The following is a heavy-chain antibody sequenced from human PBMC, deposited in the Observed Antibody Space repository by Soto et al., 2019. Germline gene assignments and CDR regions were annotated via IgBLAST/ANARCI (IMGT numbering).Heavy chain of an antibody. CDR3: ASSPPYYYDSSGYYFDY. J-gene: IGHJ4*02. Sequence: QVQLVQSGAAVKKPGSSVKVSCKASGGTFSSYAISWVRQAPGQGLEWMGGIIPIFGTANYAQTFQGRVTITADESPSTASMELSSLRSEDTAVYYCASSPPYYYDSSGYYFDYWGQGTLVTVSS. CDR1: GGTFSSYA. V-gene: IGHV1-69*01. D-gene: IGHD3-22*01. CDR2: IIPIFGTA.